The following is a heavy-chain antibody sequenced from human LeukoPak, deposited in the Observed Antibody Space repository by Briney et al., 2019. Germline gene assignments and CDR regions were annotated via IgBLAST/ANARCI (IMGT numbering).Heavy chain of an antibody. CDR1: GFTFSSYG. D-gene: IGHD3-22*01. CDR3: AREGLDYYDSSGYDYFDY. Sequence: PGGSLRLSCAASGFTFSSYGMHWVRQAPGKGLEWVAVIWYDGSNKYYADSVKGRFTISRDNSKNTLYLQMNSLRAEDTAVYYCAREGLDYYDSSGYDYFDYWGQGTLVTVSS. J-gene: IGHJ4*02. CDR2: IWYDGSNK. V-gene: IGHV3-33*08.